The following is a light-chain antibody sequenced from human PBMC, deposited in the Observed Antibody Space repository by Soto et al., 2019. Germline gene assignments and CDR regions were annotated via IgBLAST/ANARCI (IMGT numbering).Light chain of an antibody. J-gene: IGKJ2*01. CDR1: QSVSSNY. CDR3: QQYGSSPRT. Sequence: EIVLTQSPATLSLSPGERATLSCRDSQSVSSNYLAWYQQKRGQAPRLLIYGASNRTTGIPDRFSGSGSGTDYTLTITRLEPEDFAVYYCQQYGSSPRTFGQGTKVEIK. V-gene: IGKV3-20*01. CDR2: GAS.